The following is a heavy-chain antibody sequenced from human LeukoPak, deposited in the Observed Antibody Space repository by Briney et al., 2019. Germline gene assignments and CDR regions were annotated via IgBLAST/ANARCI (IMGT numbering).Heavy chain of an antibody. V-gene: IGHV4-59*08. D-gene: IGHD6-19*01. Sequence: SETLSLTCHVSGGSLSSYYWSWIRPPAGKGLEWIGYIYYSGSTNYNPSLKSRVTISVDTSKNQFSLKLSSVTAAYTAVYYSAEGTGWYQFDYWGQGTLVTVSS. CDR1: GGSLSSYY. CDR2: IYYSGST. J-gene: IGHJ4*02. CDR3: AEGTGWYQFDY.